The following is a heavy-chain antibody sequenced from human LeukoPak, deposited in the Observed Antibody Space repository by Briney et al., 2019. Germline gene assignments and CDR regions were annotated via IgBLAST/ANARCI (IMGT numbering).Heavy chain of an antibody. J-gene: IGHJ5*02. V-gene: IGHV1-18*01. CDR2: ISVYNGNT. Sequence: ASVKVSCKASGYTFNSHGIIWVRQAPGQGLEWIGWISVYNGNTNYAQTLQGRVTMTTDTSTSIAYMELRSLRSDDTAVYYCARAGYCSGGSCLNWFDAWGQGTLVTVSS. D-gene: IGHD2-15*01. CDR1: GYTFNSHG. CDR3: ARAGYCSGGSCLNWFDA.